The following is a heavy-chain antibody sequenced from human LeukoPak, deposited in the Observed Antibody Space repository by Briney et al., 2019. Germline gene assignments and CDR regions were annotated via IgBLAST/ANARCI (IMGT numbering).Heavy chain of an antibody. J-gene: IGHJ3*02. CDR3: TLDLDGYYYGSPTPDTFDI. Sequence: PGGSLRLSCRASGFSFGDYAMSWVRQAPGKGLEWVGFIRSKAYGGTTEYAASVKGRFTISRDDSKSIAYLQMNSLRTEDTAVFYCTLDLDGYYYGSPTPDTFDILGQGTMVTVSS. CDR2: IRSKAYGGTT. D-gene: IGHD3-10*01. CDR1: GFSFGDYA. V-gene: IGHV3-49*04.